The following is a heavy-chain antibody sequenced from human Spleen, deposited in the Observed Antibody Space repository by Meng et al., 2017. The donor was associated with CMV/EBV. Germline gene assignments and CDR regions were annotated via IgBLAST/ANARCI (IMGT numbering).Heavy chain of an antibody. CDR3: ARGSGTSSLNY. D-gene: IGHD2-2*01. Sequence: GESLKISCAASGFTFNIYAMNWVRRAPGKGLEWVSSISSRSNYIYYADSVKGRFTISRDNAKNSLYLQMNSLRAEDTAVYYCARGSGTSSLNYWGQGTLVTVSS. V-gene: IGHV3-21*01. CDR2: ISSRSNYI. CDR1: GFTFNIYA. J-gene: IGHJ4*02.